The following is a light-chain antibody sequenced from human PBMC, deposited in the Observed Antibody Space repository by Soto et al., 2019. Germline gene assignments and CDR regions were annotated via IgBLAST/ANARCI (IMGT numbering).Light chain of an antibody. CDR1: SSDVGAYDY. J-gene: IGLJ1*01. CDR3: SSYAGSHTYV. CDR2: EVS. Sequence: QSVLTQPASVSGSPGQSITISCTGTSSDVGAYDYVSWYQHHPGKAPKLLIYEVSNRPSGVSSRFSGSKSGNTASLTISGLQPEDEAEYYCSSYAGSHTYVFGTGTKLTVL. V-gene: IGLV2-14*01.